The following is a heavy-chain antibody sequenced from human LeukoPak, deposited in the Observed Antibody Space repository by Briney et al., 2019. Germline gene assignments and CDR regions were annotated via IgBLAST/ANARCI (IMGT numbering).Heavy chain of an antibody. V-gene: IGHV3-23*01. J-gene: IGHJ4*02. CDR3: ARVQKYYFDY. CDR2: ISGNGGST. Sequence: GGSLRLSCAASGFTFSNYAMNWVRQAPGKGLEWVSAISGNGGSTYYADSVKGRFTISRDNSKNTLYLQMNSLRAEDTAVYYCARVQKYYFDYWGQGTLVTVSS. CDR1: GFTFSNYA.